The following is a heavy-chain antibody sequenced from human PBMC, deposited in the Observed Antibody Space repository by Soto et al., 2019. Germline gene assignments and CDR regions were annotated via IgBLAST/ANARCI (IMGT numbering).Heavy chain of an antibody. D-gene: IGHD3-16*01. J-gene: IGHJ4*02. CDR3: AREGGESSDGLYYFDS. Sequence: SETLSLTCTVSGGSTSSDNYWSWIRQPPGKGLEWIGHIYYSGNTDYNPSLKSRLAISIDTSKNQFSLKLSSVTAADPAVYFCAREGGESSDGLYYFDSWGQGSLVTVSS. CDR1: GGSTSSDNY. V-gene: IGHV4-30-4*01. CDR2: IYYSGNT.